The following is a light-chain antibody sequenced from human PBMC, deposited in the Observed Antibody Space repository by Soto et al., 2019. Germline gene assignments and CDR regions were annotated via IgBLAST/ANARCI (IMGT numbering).Light chain of an antibody. CDR1: QSVSSSY. CDR3: QQYVSSLGFT. CDR2: GAS. J-gene: IGKJ3*01. V-gene: IGKV3-20*01. Sequence: EIVLTQSPGTLSLSPGERATLSCRASQSVSSSYLAWYQQKPGQAPRLLLYGASSRATGIPDRFSGSGSGTDFTLTISRLEPEDFAMYYCQQYVSSLGFTFGPGTKVDIK.